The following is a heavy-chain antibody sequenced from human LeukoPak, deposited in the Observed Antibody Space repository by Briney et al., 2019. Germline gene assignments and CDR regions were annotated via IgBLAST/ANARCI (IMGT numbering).Heavy chain of an antibody. CDR3: ARENYQLLYGLDH. V-gene: IGHV3-21*01. D-gene: IGHD2-2*02. CDR1: GFTFSSYS. J-gene: IGHJ4*02. CDR2: ISSSSSYI. Sequence: GGSLRLSCAASGFTFSSYSMNWVRQAPGKGLEWVSSISSSSSYIYYADSVKGRFTISRDNAKNSLFLQMNSLRAEDTAVYYCARENYQLLYGLDHWGQGTLVTVSS.